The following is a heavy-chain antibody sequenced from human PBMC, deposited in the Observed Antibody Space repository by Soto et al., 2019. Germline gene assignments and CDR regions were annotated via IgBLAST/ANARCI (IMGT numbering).Heavy chain of an antibody. CDR3: ARGGLDLDYGGFDY. CDR2: IYYSGST. J-gene: IGHJ4*02. D-gene: IGHD4-17*01. Sequence: SETLSLTCTVSGGSISSGGYYWSWIRQHPGKGLEWIGYIYYSGSTYYNPSLKSRVTISVDTSKNQFSLKLSSVTAADTAVYYCARGGLDLDYGGFDYWGQGTLVTVS. CDR1: GGSISSGGYY. V-gene: IGHV4-31*03.